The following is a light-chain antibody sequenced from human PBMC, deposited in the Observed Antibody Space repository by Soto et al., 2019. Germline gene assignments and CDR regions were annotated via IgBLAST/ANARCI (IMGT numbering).Light chain of an antibody. CDR2: WAS. CDR3: QQYHSNPERT. CDR1: QSLLYSSNNKNY. Sequence: IVMTQSPYSLAVSLGERATINCKSSQSLLYSSNNKNYLAWYQQKPGQPPKLLIYWASTRASGVPARFSGSGSGTDFTLTISNLQAEDVAVYHCQQYHSNPERTFGGGTKVDIK. J-gene: IGKJ4*01. V-gene: IGKV4-1*01.